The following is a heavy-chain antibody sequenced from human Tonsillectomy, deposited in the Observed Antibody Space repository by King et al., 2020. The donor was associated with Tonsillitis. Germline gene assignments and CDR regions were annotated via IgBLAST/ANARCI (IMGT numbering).Heavy chain of an antibody. J-gene: IGHJ6*02. Sequence: VQLVESGGGLVQPGGSLRLSCAASGFTFRNYWMSWGRQGPGKGLGWVANIKQDGSEKNYVDSLKCRFTISRDNAKNSPYLQMNSLRAEDTAVYYCARDRGITIYYYYGMDVWGQGTTVTVSS. CDR1: GFTFRNYW. V-gene: IGHV3-7*01. CDR3: ARDRGITIYYYYGMDV. D-gene: IGHD3-9*01. CDR2: IKQDGSEK.